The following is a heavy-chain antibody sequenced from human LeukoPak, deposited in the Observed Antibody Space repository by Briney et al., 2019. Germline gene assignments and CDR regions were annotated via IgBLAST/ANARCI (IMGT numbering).Heavy chain of an antibody. CDR2: IIPIFGTA. CDR1: GGTFSSYA. J-gene: IGHJ4*02. CDR3: ARDEIYGYSYGYSFDY. D-gene: IGHD5-18*01. Sequence: ASVKVSCKASGGTFSSYAISWVRQAPGQGLEWMGGIIPIFGTANYAQKFQGRVTITADKSTSTAYMELSSLRSEDTAVYYCARDEIYGYSYGYSFDYWGQGTLVTVSS. V-gene: IGHV1-69*06.